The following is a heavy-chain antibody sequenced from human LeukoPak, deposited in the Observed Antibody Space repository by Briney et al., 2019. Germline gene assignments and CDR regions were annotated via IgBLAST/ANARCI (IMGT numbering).Heavy chain of an antibody. J-gene: IGHJ6*02. CDR2: ISYDGSNK. V-gene: IGHV3-30-3*01. D-gene: IGHD6-13*01. CDR3: AMARGYSSSRGYYYYYYGMDV. CDR1: GFTFSSYA. Sequence: GGSLRLSCAASGFTFSSYAMHWVRQAPGKGLEWVAVISYDGSNKYYADSVKGRFTISRDNSKNTLYLQMNSLRAEDTAVYYCAMARGYSSSRGYYYYYYGMDVWGQGTTVTVSS.